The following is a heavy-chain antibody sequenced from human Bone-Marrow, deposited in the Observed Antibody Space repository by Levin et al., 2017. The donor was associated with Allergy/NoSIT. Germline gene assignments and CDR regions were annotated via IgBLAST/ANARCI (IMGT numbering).Heavy chain of an antibody. J-gene: IGHJ5*02. D-gene: IGHD6-6*01. CDR3: ARVPVSSSSLEFHGWFDP. CDR2: INHSGST. Sequence: SQTLSLTCAVYGGSFSGYYWSWIRQPPGKGLEWIGEINHSGSTNYNPSLKSRVTISVDTSKNQFSLKLSSVTAADTAVYYCARVPVSSSSLEFHGWFDPWGQGTLVTVSS. V-gene: IGHV4-34*01. CDR1: GGSFSGYY.